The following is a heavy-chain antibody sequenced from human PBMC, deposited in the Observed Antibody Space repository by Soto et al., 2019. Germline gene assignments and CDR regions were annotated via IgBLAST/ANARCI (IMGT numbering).Heavy chain of an antibody. CDR1: GFTFSSYN. J-gene: IGHJ4*02. Sequence: VQLVESGGGVVQPGRSLRLSCAASGFTFSSYNMHWVRQAPGKGLEWVSFIRSSSSTIYYADSVTGRFTISRDNAKNSLYLQMNSLRDEDTALYFCVREGVTGWYNPFDSWGQGTLVTVSS. D-gene: IGHD6-19*01. CDR2: IRSSSSTI. V-gene: IGHV3-48*02. CDR3: VREGVTGWYNPFDS.